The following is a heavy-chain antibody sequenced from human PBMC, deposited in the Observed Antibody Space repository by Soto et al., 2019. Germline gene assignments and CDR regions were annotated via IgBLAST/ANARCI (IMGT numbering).Heavy chain of an antibody. CDR3: AKSGAAAGNYYYYGMDV. D-gene: IGHD6-13*01. CDR2: ISGSGGST. CDR1: GFTFSSYA. Sequence: GGSLRLSCAASGFTFSSYAMSWVRQAPGKGLEWVSAISGSGGSTYYADSVKGRFTISRDNSKNTLYLQMNSLRAEDTAVYYCAKSGAAAGNYYYYGMDVWGQGTTVTVS. V-gene: IGHV3-23*01. J-gene: IGHJ6*02.